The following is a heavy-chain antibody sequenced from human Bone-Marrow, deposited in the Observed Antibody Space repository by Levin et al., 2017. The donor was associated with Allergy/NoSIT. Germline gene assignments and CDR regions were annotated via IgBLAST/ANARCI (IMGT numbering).Heavy chain of an antibody. Sequence: QAGGSLRLSCAASGYTFSSYGMHWVRQAPGKGLEWVAVLSYDGSNRYYADSVKGRFTISRDNSKNTLYLQMNSLRAEDTAVYYCAKDPTYYGSGSQYYGRILGAREWGYWGQGTLVTVSS. CDR2: LSYDGSNR. CDR1: GYTFSSYG. CDR3: AKDPTYYGSGSQYYGRILGAREWGY. J-gene: IGHJ4*02. D-gene: IGHD3-10*01. V-gene: IGHV3-30*18.